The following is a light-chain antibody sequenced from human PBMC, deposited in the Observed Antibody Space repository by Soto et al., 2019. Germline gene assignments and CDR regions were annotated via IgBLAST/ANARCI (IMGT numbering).Light chain of an antibody. V-gene: IGKV3-20*01. CDR3: QQYASSPLT. CDR2: DAS. J-gene: IGKJ4*01. CDR1: QSVSSSY. Sequence: EIELTQSPCTLSLSPGERATLSCRASQSVSSSYLAWYQQKPGQAPRLLIYDASSRATGIPDRFSGSGSGTDFTLTISRLQPEDFAVYYCQQYASSPLTFGGGTKVDIK.